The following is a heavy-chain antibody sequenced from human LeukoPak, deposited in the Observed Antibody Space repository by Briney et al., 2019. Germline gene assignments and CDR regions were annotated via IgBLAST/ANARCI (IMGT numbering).Heavy chain of an antibody. CDR1: GGSISSSTW. CDR3: ASGGLVSRYLDH. Sequence: PETLSLTCAVSGGSISSSTWWSGARLPPGKGLDWIGEIFHSGSNNFNPPLKSRPTTSVDDPKHGCSFKLTAVTAPDTAVYYCASGGLVSRYLDHWGQGTLVTVSS. CDR2: IFHSGSN. V-gene: IGHV4-4*03. D-gene: IGHD3-9*01. J-gene: IGHJ4*02.